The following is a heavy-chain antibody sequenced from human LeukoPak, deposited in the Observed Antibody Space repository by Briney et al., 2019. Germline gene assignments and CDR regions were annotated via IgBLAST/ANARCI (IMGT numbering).Heavy chain of an antibody. CDR3: ANDYRSGSFHDF. CDR1: GFAFSSYA. CDR2: ISRRDDYT. J-gene: IGHJ4*02. Sequence: GGSLRLSCAASGFAFSSYAMSWVRQPPGKGPEWVSVISRRDDYTYYADSVKGRFTISGDNSKNTLYLQMNTLRAEDTAVYYCANDYRSGSFHDFWGQGTLVTVSS. V-gene: IGHV3-23*01. D-gene: IGHD3-10*01.